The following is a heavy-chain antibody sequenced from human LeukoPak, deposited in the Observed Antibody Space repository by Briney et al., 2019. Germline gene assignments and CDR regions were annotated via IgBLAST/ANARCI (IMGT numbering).Heavy chain of an antibody. CDR3: AKDRTSGSIVIDY. V-gene: IGHV3-30*02. CDR2: MRYGGSNK. D-gene: IGHD2-15*01. J-gene: IGHJ4*02. Sequence: GGSLRLSRAASGFTFSSYAMHWVCQAPGKGLEWVALMRYGGSNKYYADSVKGRFTISRDNSKNTVYLEMNSLRPEDMAVYYCAKDRTSGSIVIDYWGQGILVTVSS. CDR1: GFTFSSYA.